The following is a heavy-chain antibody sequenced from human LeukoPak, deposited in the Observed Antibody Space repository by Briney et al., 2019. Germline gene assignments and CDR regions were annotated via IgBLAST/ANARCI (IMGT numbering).Heavy chain of an antibody. J-gene: IGHJ4*02. CDR1: GFTFSSYG. V-gene: IGHV3-30*02. CDR3: AKDLSWTGGGTFDY. Sequence: GSLRLSCAASGFTFSSYGMHWVRQAPGKGLEWVAFIRYDGSNKYYADSVKGRFTISRDNSKNTLYPQMNSLRAEDAAVYYCAKDLSWTGGGTFDYWGQGNLATVSA. CDR2: IRYDGSNK. D-gene: IGHD3-16*02.